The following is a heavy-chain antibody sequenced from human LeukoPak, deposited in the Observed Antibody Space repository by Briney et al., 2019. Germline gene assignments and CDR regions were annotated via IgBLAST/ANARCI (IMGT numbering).Heavy chain of an antibody. Sequence: ASVKVSCKASGYTFTSYDINWVRQATGQGLEWMGWMNPNSGNTGYAQKFQGRVIMTRNTSISTAYMELSSLRSEDTAVYYCARSRSLAYCGGDCYFDFDYWGQGTLVTVPS. D-gene: IGHD2-21*02. CDR1: GYTFTSYD. CDR2: MNPNSGNT. J-gene: IGHJ4*02. CDR3: ARSRSLAYCGGDCYFDFDY. V-gene: IGHV1-8*01.